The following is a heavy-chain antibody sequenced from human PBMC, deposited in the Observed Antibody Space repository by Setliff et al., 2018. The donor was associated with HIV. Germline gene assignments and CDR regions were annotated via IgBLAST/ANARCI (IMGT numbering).Heavy chain of an antibody. J-gene: IGHJ6*03. CDR3: ARLHPGGYDPYYYNYYMDV. CDR1: GVSISSGSYY. D-gene: IGHD5-12*01. CDR2: IFYSGSS. Sequence: TLSLTCTVSGVSISSGSYYWSWIRQPPGKGLAWIGSIFYSGSSHYNPSLKSRAIISVDTSKNQFSLRLSSVTAADTAVYYCARLHPGGYDPYYYNYYMDVWGRGTTVTVSS. V-gene: IGHV4-39*01.